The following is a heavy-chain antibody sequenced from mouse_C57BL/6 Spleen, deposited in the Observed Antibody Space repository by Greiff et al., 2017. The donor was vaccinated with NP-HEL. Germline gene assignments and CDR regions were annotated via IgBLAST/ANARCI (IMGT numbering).Heavy chain of an antibody. CDR1: GYTFTSYW. V-gene: IGHV1-55*01. CDR3: ARSGSSYGGRSYFDY. D-gene: IGHD1-1*01. Sequence: VQLQQPGAELVKPGASVKMSCKASGYTFTSYWITWVKQRPGQGLEWIGDIYPGSGSTNYNEKFKSKATLTVDTSSSTAYMQLSSLTSEDSAVYYCARSGSSYGGRSYFDYWGQGTTLTVSS. CDR2: IYPGSGST. J-gene: IGHJ2*01.